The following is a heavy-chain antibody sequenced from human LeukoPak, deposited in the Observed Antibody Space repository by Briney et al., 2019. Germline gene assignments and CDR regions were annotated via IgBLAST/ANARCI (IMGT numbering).Heavy chain of an antibody. V-gene: IGHV3-15*01. Sequence: GGSLRLSCAASGFTFSNAWMSWVRQAPGKGLEWVGRIKSKTDGGTTDYAAPVKGRFTISRDDSKNTLYLQMNSLKTEDTAVYYCTTAFMTGFYYGSARHDYWGQGTLVTVSS. CDR1: GFTFSNAW. CDR3: TTAFMTGFYYGSARHDY. D-gene: IGHD3-10*01. CDR2: IKSKTDGGTT. J-gene: IGHJ4*02.